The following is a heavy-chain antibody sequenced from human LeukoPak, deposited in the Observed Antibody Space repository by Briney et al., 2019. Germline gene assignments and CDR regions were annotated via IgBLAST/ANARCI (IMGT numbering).Heavy chain of an antibody. CDR2: IYTSGST. Sequence: PSETLSLTCTVSGGSISSYYWSWIRQPAGKGLEWIGRIYTSGSTNYNPSLKSRVTISVDTSKTQFSLKLSSVTAADTAVYYCARVSWFPGSSYYYMDVWGKGTTVTVSS. D-gene: IGHD3-9*01. CDR3: ARVSWFPGSSYYYMDV. V-gene: IGHV4-4*07. CDR1: GGSISSYY. J-gene: IGHJ6*03.